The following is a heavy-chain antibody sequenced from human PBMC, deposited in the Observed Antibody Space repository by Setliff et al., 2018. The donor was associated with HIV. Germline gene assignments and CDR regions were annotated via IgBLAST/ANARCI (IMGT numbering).Heavy chain of an antibody. J-gene: IGHJ6*03. V-gene: IGHV3-23*03. CDR3: VKGAPDYDTNPFYYYFYMHV. CDR2: VYGDGSYT. Sequence: GGSLRLSCAASGFGFSNFAMSWVRQAPGKGLELVSAVYGDGSYTYYVDSVKGRFTISRDNSQYALYLQMNSLRVDDTAIYYCVKGAPDYDTNPFYYYFYMHVWGKGTTVTVSS. CDR1: GFGFSNFA. D-gene: IGHD4-17*01.